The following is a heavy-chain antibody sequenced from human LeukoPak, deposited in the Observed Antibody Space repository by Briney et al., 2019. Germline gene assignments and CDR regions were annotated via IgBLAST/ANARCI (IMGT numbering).Heavy chain of an antibody. CDR3: AKTVSGSHSYQGGDY. CDR1: GFTFSSYA. CDR2: ISGSGGNT. V-gene: IGHV3-23*01. D-gene: IGHD3-16*02. Sequence: GGSLRLSCAASGFTFSSYAMSWVCQAPGKGPEWVSAISGSGGNTYYADSVKGRFTMSRDNSKNTLYLQMNSLRAEDTAVYFCAKTVSGSHSYQGGDYWGQGTLVTVST. J-gene: IGHJ4*02.